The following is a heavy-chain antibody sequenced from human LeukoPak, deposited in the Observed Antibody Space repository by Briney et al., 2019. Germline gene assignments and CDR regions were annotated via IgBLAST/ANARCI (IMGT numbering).Heavy chain of an antibody. CDR3: ASFNYYDSRDFDY. J-gene: IGHJ4*02. Sequence: HWASVKVSCKVSGYTLTGLSMHWVRQAPGKGLEWMGGFDPEDGETIYAKTFQGRVTMTEDTSTDTASMELSALRSEDTAVYYCASFNYYDSRDFDYWGQGTLVTVSS. CDR2: FDPEDGET. V-gene: IGHV1-24*01. CDR1: GYTLTGLS. D-gene: IGHD3-22*01.